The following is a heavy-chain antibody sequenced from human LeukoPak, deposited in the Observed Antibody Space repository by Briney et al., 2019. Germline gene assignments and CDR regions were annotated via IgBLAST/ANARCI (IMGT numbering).Heavy chain of an antibody. J-gene: IGHJ6*02. Sequence: SETLSLTCAVYGGSFSGYYWSWIRQPPGRGLEWIGEINHSGSTNYNPSLKSRVTISVDTSKNQFSLKLSSVTAADTAVYYCARVARYLGVHNRAPRYGMDVWGQGTTVTVSS. CDR1: GGSFSGYY. CDR2: INHSGST. CDR3: ARVARYLGVHNRAPRYGMDV. V-gene: IGHV4-34*01. D-gene: IGHD2-21*01.